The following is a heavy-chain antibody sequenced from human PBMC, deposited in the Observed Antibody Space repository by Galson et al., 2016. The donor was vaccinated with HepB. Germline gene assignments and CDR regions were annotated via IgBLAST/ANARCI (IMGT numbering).Heavy chain of an antibody. J-gene: IGHJ6*02. CDR3: ARVARRYCSGGNCPPYYYGMDV. V-gene: IGHV3-30*04. Sequence: SLRLSCAASGFTSSSYVMHWVRQAPGKGLEWVAVTSYDGSYKYYADSVKGRFTISRDNSKNTLYLQMNSLRAEDTAVYYCARVARRYCSGGNCPPYYYGMDVWGQGTTVTVSS. CDR1: GFTSSSYV. D-gene: IGHD2-15*01. CDR2: TSYDGSYK.